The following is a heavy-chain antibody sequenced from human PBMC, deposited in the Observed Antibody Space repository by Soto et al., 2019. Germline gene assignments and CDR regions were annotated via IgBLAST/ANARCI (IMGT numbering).Heavy chain of an antibody. Sequence: QVQLVQSGPQVKKPGSSVKVSCKASGGTLNTYTISWVRQAPRQGFEWMGRIIPALGIPNYAQKFQGRVTMTADKSTNTAYMELTSLRSDDTAIYYCMSNYASGTNDNYFGPWRQGTLATVTS. CDR3: MSNYASGTNDNYFGP. CDR2: IIPALGIP. D-gene: IGHD3-10*01. J-gene: IGHJ5*02. CDR1: GGTLNTYT. V-gene: IGHV1-69*02.